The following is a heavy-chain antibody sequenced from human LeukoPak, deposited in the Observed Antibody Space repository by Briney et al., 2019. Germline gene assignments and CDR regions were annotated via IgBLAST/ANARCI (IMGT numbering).Heavy chain of an antibody. V-gene: IGHV3-48*04. CDR2: ISSSSSTI. J-gene: IGHJ1*01. Sequence: PGGSLRLSCATSGFTFSSYSMNWVRQAPGKGLEWVSYISSSSSTIYYADSVKGRFTISRDNAKNSLYLQMNSLRAEDTAVYYCASGVVVVAATLEYFQHWGQGTLVTVSS. CDR1: GFTFSSYS. CDR3: ASGVVVVAATLEYFQH. D-gene: IGHD2-15*01.